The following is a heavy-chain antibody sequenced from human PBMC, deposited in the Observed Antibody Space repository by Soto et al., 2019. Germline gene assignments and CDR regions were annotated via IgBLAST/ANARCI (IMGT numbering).Heavy chain of an antibody. V-gene: IGHV1-8*01. CDR3: ARDPITGTKKSNNWFDP. J-gene: IGHJ5*02. CDR2: MNPNSGNT. Sequence: ASVKVSCKASGYTFTSYDINWVRQATGQGLEWMGWMNPNSGNTGYAQKFQGRVTMTRNTSISTAYMELSSLRSEDTAVYYCARDPITGTKKSNNWFDPWGQGTLVTVSS. CDR1: GYTFTSYD. D-gene: IGHD1-20*01.